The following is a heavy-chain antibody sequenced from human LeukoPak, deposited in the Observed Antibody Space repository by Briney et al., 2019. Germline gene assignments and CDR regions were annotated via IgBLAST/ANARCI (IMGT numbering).Heavy chain of an antibody. Sequence: WASVKVSCKASGGTFSRYVINWVRQAPGQGLEWMGIINPSGGSTSYAQKFQGRVTMTRDTSTSTVYMELSSLRSEDTAVYYCARDGYSYGSYYYYGMDVWGQGTTVTVSS. CDR3: ARDGYSYGSYYYYGMDV. CDR2: INPSGGST. CDR1: GGTFSRYV. J-gene: IGHJ6*02. V-gene: IGHV1-46*01. D-gene: IGHD5-18*01.